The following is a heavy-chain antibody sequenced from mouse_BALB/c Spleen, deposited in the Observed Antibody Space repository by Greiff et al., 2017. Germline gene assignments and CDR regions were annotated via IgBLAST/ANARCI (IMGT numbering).Heavy chain of an antibody. V-gene: IGHV5-4*02. Sequence: EVQVVESGGDLVKPGGSLKLSCAASGFTFSDYYMYWVRQTPEKRLEWVATISDGGSYTYYPDSVKGRFTISRDNAKNNLYLQMSSLKSEDTAMYYCTRGEVRPYYYAMDYWGQGTSVTVSS. D-gene: IGHD2-14*01. CDR2: ISDGGSYT. CDR1: GFTFSDYY. CDR3: TRGEVRPYYYAMDY. J-gene: IGHJ4*01.